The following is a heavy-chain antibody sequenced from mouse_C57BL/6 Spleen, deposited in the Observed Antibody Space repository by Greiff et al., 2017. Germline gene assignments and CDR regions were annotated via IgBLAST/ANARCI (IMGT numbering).Heavy chain of an antibody. V-gene: IGHV5-9*01. J-gene: IGHJ1*03. Sequence: EVMLVESGGGLVKPGGSLKLSCAASGFTFSSYTMSWVRQTPEKRLEWVATISGSGGNTYYPDSVKGRFTISRDNAKNTLYLQMSSLRSEDTALYYCAGNYYYGSSYWYYYVWGTGTTVTVSS. CDR3: AGNYYYGSSYWYYYV. CDR2: ISGSGGNT. D-gene: IGHD1-1*01. CDR1: GFTFSSYT.